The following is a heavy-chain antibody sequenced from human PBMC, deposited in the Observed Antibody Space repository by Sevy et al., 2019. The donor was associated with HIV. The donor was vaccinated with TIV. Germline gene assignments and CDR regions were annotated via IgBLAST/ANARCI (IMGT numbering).Heavy chain of an antibody. CDR2: ISRTGGTT. Sequence: GGSLRLSCAASGFTFSSYDMSWVRQAPGKGLEWVSGISRTGGTTHCAESVKGRFIISRDNSKKALFLQMNSLRAEDTALYYCAKDLEQQLGPDYWGQGTQVTVSS. V-gene: IGHV3-23*01. CDR3: AKDLEQQLGPDY. D-gene: IGHD6-13*01. J-gene: IGHJ4*02. CDR1: GFTFSSYD.